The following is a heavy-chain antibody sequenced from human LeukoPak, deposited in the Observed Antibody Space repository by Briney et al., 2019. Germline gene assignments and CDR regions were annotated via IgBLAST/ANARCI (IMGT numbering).Heavy chain of an antibody. Sequence: PSETLSLTCAVYGGSFSGYYWSWIRQPPGKGLEWIGEINHSGSTNYNPSLKSRVTISVNLSKNQISLKLNSVTAADTAVYYCARDKGPYWYFDLWGRGTLVTVSS. J-gene: IGHJ2*01. CDR3: ARDKGPYWYFDL. CDR2: INHSGST. CDR1: GGSFSGYY. V-gene: IGHV4-34*01.